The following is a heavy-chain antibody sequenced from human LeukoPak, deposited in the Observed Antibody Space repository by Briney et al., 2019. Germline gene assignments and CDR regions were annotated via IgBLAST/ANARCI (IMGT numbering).Heavy chain of an antibody. D-gene: IGHD2-15*01. CDR3: TTGMAVAAIVV. V-gene: IGHV3-15*01. Sequence: GGSLRLSCAASGFTFSTSSMNWVRQTPGKGLEWVGRIKTKSDGGTTEYAAPVKGRFTISRDDSKNTLFLQMNSLKTEDTAVYFCTTGMAVAAIVVWGQGTLVTVSS. CDR1: GFTFSTSS. J-gene: IGHJ4*02. CDR2: IKTKSDGGTT.